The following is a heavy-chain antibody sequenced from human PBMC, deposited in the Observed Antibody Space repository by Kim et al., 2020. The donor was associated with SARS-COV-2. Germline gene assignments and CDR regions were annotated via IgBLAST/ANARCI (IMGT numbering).Heavy chain of an antibody. D-gene: IGHD2-15*01. CDR2: IYHSGST. J-gene: IGHJ4*02. Sequence: SETLSLTCTVSGYSISSGYYWGWIRQPPGKGLEWIGSIYHSGSTYYNPSLKSRVTISVDTSKNQFSLKLSSVTAADTAVYYCASGTVVSPFDYWGQGTLVTVSS. CDR1: GYSISSGYY. V-gene: IGHV4-38-2*02. CDR3: ASGTVVSPFDY.